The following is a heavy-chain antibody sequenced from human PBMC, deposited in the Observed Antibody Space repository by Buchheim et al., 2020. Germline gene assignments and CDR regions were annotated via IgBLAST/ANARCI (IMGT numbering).Heavy chain of an antibody. V-gene: IGHV3-33*01. D-gene: IGHD6-19*01. CDR2: IWYDGSNK. CDR1: GFTFSSYG. CDR3: ARGAIAVAGTSYYYYYMDV. Sequence: QVQLVESGGGVVQPGRSLRLSCAASGFTFSSYGMHWVRQAPGKGLEWVAVIWYDGSNKYYADSVKGRFTISRDNSKNKLYLQMNSLRAEDTAVYYCARGAIAVAGTSYYYYYMDVWGKGTT. J-gene: IGHJ6*03.